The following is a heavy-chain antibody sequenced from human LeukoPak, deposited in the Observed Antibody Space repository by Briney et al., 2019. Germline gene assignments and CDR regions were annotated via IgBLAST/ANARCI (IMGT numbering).Heavy chain of an antibody. Sequence: ASVKVSCKASGYTFTGYYIHWVRQAPGQGLEWMGWINPNSGGTNYAQKFQGRVTMTRDTSISTAYMELSRLRSDDTAVYYCARVSWFGELPDYWGQGTLVTVSS. CDR2: INPNSGGT. V-gene: IGHV1-2*02. D-gene: IGHD3-10*01. J-gene: IGHJ4*02. CDR3: ARVSWFGELPDY. CDR1: GYTFTGYY.